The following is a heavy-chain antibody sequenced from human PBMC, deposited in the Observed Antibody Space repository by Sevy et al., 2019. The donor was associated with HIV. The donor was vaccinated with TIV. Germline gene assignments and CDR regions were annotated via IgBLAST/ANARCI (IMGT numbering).Heavy chain of an antibody. J-gene: IGHJ3*02. V-gene: IGHV3-48*03. Sequence: GGSLRLSCAASGFTFSSYEMKWVRQAPGKGLEWLAYISSSGRTIYYADSVKGRFTISRDNAKNSLYLQMSSLRAEDTAVYYCASLVMIVSRNWSWAFDIWGQGTMVTVSS. CDR1: GFTFSSYE. D-gene: IGHD3-22*01. CDR3: ASLVMIVSRNWSWAFDI. CDR2: ISSSGRTI.